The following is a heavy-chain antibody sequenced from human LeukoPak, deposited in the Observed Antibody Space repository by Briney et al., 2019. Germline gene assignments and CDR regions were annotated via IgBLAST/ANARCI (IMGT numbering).Heavy chain of an antibody. CDR3: ARDGNLVRGVIDAFDI. Sequence: PGGSLRLSCAASGFTFSSYSMNWVRQAPGKGLEWVSSISSSSSYIYYADSVKGRFTISRDNAKNSLYLQMNSLRAEDTAVYYCARDGNLVRGVIDAFDIWGQGTMVTVSS. D-gene: IGHD3-10*01. V-gene: IGHV3-21*01. CDR1: GFTFSSYS. J-gene: IGHJ3*02. CDR2: ISSSSSYI.